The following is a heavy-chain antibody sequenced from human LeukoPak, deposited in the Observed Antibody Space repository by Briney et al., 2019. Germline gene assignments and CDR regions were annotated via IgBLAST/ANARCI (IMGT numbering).Heavy chain of an antibody. Sequence: ASVKVSCKASGYTFTGYYMHWVRQAPGQGLEWMGWINPNSGGTNYAQKFRGRVTMTRDTSISTAYMELSRLRSDDTAVYYCAREPHAYYYGMDVWGQGTTVTVSS. V-gene: IGHV1-2*02. J-gene: IGHJ6*02. CDR1: GYTFTGYY. CDR2: INPNSGGT. CDR3: AREPHAYYYGMDV.